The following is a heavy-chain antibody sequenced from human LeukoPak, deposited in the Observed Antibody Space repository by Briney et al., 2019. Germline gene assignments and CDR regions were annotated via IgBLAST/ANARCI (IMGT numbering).Heavy chain of an antibody. Sequence: GGSLRLSCAASGFTVSSNYMSWVRQAPGKGLEWVSVIYSGGTTYYADSVKGRFTISRDNVKNSLFLQMNSLRDEDTALYYCASEPGGGYPDSWGQGTLVTVSS. CDR3: ASEPGGGYPDS. CDR1: GFTVSSNY. D-gene: IGHD5-12*01. CDR2: IYSGGTT. V-gene: IGHV3-66*01. J-gene: IGHJ4*02.